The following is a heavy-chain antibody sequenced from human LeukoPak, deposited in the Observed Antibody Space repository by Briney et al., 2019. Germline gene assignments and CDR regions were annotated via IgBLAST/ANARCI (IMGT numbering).Heavy chain of an antibody. CDR1: GFTFSSYS. Sequence: GGSLRLSCAASGFTFSSYSMNWVRQAPGKGLEWVSSISSSSSYIYYADSVKGRFTISRDNAKNSLYLQMNSLRAEDTAVYYCARVHSTSDRWGLPDCWGQGTLVTVSS. CDR2: ISSSSSYI. CDR3: ARVHSTSDRWGLPDC. J-gene: IGHJ4*02. D-gene: IGHD1-26*01. V-gene: IGHV3-21*01.